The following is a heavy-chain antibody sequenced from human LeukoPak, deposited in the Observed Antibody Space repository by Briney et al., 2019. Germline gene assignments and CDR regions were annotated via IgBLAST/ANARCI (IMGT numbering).Heavy chain of an antibody. D-gene: IGHD6-13*01. CDR2: IKQDGSEK. V-gene: IGHV3-7*01. Sequence: GGSLRLSCAASGFTFNNYAMTWVRQTPGKGLEWVANIKQDGSEKQYVDSVRGRFTISRDNAKNSLYLQMNSLRVEDTAVYYCARDGLVGAADYWGQGTLVTVSS. CDR3: ARDGLVGAADY. CDR1: GFTFNNYA. J-gene: IGHJ4*02.